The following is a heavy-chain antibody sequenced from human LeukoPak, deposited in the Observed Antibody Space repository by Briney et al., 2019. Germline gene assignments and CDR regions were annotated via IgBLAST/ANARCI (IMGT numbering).Heavy chain of an antibody. CDR1: GYTFTGYY. D-gene: IGHD1-26*01. CDR2: INPNSGGT. J-gene: IGHJ4*02. CDR3: ARGGGSYHADY. V-gene: IGHV1-2*02. Sequence: ASVKVSCKASGYTFTGYYVHWVRQAPGQGLEWMGWINPNSGGTNYAQQFQGRVTMTRDTSISTTYMELSRLTSDDTAVYYCARGGGSYHADYWGQGTLVTVSS.